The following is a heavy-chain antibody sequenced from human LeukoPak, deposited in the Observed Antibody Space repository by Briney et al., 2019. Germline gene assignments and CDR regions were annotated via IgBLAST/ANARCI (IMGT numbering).Heavy chain of an antibody. CDR3: AKSWNYYDSSGDDALDI. J-gene: IGHJ3*02. V-gene: IGHV3-7*03. Sequence: GGSLRLSCAASGFTFSSYWMSWVRQAPGKGLEWVANIKQDGSEKYYVDSVKGRFTISRDNSKNTLYLQMNSLRVEDTAVYYCAKSWNYYDSSGDDALDIWGQGTMVTVSS. CDR2: IKQDGSEK. D-gene: IGHD3-22*01. CDR1: GFTFSSYW.